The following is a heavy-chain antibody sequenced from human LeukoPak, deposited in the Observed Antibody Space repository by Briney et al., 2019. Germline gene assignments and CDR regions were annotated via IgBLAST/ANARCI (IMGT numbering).Heavy chain of an antibody. Sequence: ASEKVSCKASGYTFTSYGISCVRQAPGQGLEGMGWISAYNGNTNYAQKPQGRVTMTTDTSTRTAYMELRSLRSDDTAVYYCARDEGRTMVRVAKRYYDYYGMDVWGQGTTVTVSS. CDR1: GYTFTSYG. J-gene: IGHJ6*02. V-gene: IGHV1-18*01. D-gene: IGHD3-10*01. CDR2: ISAYNGNT. CDR3: ARDEGRTMVRVAKRYYDYYGMDV.